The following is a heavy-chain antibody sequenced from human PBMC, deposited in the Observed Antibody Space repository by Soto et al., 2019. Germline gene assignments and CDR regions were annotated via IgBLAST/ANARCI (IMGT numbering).Heavy chain of an antibody. CDR1: GCTFEDYA. Sequence: GGSLRLSCAASGCTFEDYAMHWVRQAPGKGLELVSGINSDGSSTSYADSVKGRFTISRDNAKNTLYLQMNSLRAEDTAVYYCARGSHRHPRSPYYYDSSGFYWGQGTLVTVSS. V-gene: IGHV3-74*01. D-gene: IGHD3-22*01. J-gene: IGHJ4*02. CDR2: INSDGSST. CDR3: ARGSHRHPRSPYYYDSSGFY.